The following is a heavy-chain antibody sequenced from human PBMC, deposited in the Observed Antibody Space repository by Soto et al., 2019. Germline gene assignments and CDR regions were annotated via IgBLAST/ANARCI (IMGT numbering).Heavy chain of an antibody. V-gene: IGHV4-39*01. J-gene: IGHJ4*02. CDR1: GDSIINTNYY. CDR2: TSYSGKA. Sequence: PSDTLSLTCTVSGDSIINTNYYWGWILHAPGKGLEWIGSTSYSGKAHYNPSLKSRVTISLDTSKNQVSLEMGSVTAADTAVYYCARTFLRDVSYSIPRTFDNWGQGTLVTVSS. D-gene: IGHD2-21*01. CDR3: ARTFLRDVSYSIPRTFDN.